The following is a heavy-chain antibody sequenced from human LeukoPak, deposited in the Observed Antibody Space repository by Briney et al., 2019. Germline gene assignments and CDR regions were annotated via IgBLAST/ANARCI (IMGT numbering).Heavy chain of an antibody. CDR1: GGSISSHS. D-gene: IGHD3-22*01. CDR2: IFYSGPT. Sequence: SETLSLTCTVSGGSISSHSWSWIRQPPGKGLEWIGYIFYSGPTNYSPSLKSRVTISVDTSKNQFSLRLSSVTAADTAAYYCARDYYDSRGDAFDIWGQGTMVTVSS. V-gene: IGHV4-59*11. CDR3: ARDYYDSRGDAFDI. J-gene: IGHJ3*02.